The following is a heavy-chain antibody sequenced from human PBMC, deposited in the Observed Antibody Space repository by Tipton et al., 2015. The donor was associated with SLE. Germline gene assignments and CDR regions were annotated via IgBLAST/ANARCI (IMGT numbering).Heavy chain of an antibody. CDR1: GVSIASTSYY. CDR2: VYYDGIT. Sequence: TLSLTCTVSGVSIASTSYYWGWVRQPPGKGLEWIGSVYYDGITYYNPSLKTRVTMPVDTSKKQFSLKLGSVTAADTAVYYCARGKGNSSGWGHYYFYGMDCWGQGTPVTVSS. V-gene: IGHV4-39*07. D-gene: IGHD6-19*01. J-gene: IGHJ6*02. CDR3: ARGKGNSSGWGHYYFYGMDC.